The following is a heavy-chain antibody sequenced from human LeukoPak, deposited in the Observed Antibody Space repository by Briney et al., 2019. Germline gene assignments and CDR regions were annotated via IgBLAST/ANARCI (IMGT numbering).Heavy chain of an antibody. CDR3: AKDDAWLRFGE. J-gene: IGHJ4*02. V-gene: IGHV3-23*01. CDR1: GFTFSSYS. D-gene: IGHD3-10*01. CDR2: ISPSGDIT. Sequence: PGGSLRLSCAASGFTFSSYSMNWVRQAPGEGLEWVPGISPSGDITYYADSVKGRFTISRDNSKNTLYLEVISLTAEDTAVYYCAKDDAWLRFGEWSQGTLVTVSS.